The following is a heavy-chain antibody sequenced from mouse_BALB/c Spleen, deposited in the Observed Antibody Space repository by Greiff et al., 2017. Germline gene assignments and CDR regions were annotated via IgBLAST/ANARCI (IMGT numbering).Heavy chain of an antibody. Sequence: EVHLVESGPGLVKPSQSLSLTCSVTGYSITSGYYWNWIRQFPGNKLEWMGYISYDGSNNYNPSLKNRISITRDTSKNQFFLKLNSVTTEDTATYYCARERGYDYAMDYWGQGTSVTVSS. J-gene: IGHJ4*01. V-gene: IGHV3-6*02. CDR3: ARERGYDYAMDY. D-gene: IGHD2-14*01. CDR2: ISYDGSN. CDR1: GYSITSGYY.